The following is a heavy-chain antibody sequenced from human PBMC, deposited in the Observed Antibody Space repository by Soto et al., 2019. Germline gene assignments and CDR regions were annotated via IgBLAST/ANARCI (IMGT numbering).Heavy chain of an antibody. CDR1: GFTFSSYG. D-gene: IGHD3-9*01. V-gene: IGHV3-30*18. J-gene: IGHJ5*02. CDR2: ISYDGSNK. Sequence: GGSLRLSCAASGFTFSSYGMHWVRQAPGKGPEWVAVISYDGSNKYYADSVKGRFTISRDNSKNTLYLQMNSLRAEDTAVYYCAKDGIRYFDWLLKGGLWFDPWGQGTLVTVSS. CDR3: AKDGIRYFDWLLKGGLWFDP.